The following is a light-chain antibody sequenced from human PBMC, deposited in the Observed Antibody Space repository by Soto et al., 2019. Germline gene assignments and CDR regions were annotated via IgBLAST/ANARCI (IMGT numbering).Light chain of an antibody. CDR1: QSVSSY. Sequence: VMTQSPATLSLSPGERATLSCRASQSVSSYLAWYQQKPGQAPRLLIYDASNRATGIPARFSGSGSGTDFTLTISSLEPEDFAVYYCQQRSNWPPVAFGQGTRLEIK. J-gene: IGKJ5*01. CDR3: QQRSNWPPVA. CDR2: DAS. V-gene: IGKV3-11*01.